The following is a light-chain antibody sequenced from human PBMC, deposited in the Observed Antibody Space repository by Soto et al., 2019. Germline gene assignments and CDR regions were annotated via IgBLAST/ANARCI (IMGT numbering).Light chain of an antibody. V-gene: IGKV1-39*01. Sequence: DIQITQSPSSLSAYVGDRVTITCRASQSISGYLNWYQQKPGIAPKILIYAASSLESWVPSRFSGIGSGTDFTLTISSLQPEDFATYYCQLSYSTPWTFGQGTKVEIK. CDR2: AAS. CDR1: QSISGY. J-gene: IGKJ1*01. CDR3: QLSYSTPWT.